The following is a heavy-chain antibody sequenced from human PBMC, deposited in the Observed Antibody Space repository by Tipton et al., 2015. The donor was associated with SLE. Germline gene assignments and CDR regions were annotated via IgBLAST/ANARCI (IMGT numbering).Heavy chain of an antibody. V-gene: IGHV4-34*01. Sequence: TLSLTCAVSGGPFNGFFWTWIRQPPGKGLEWIGEISHTVSTNYNPSLKSRVTLSLDTSKNQFSLNLNPVTAADTAVYYCARPDLIWGQGTQITVSS. J-gene: IGHJ4*02. CDR2: ISHTVST. D-gene: IGHD1-14*01. CDR1: GGPFNGFF. CDR3: ARPDLI.